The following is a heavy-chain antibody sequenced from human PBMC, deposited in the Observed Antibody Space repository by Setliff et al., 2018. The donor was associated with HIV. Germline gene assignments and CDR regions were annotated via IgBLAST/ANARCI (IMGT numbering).Heavy chain of an antibody. CDR1: GGSISSGSYY. Sequence: PSETLSLTCTVSGGSISSGSYYWSWIRQPAGKGLEWIGRIYTSGSTNYNPSLKSRLTISVGTSKNQFSLKLSSVTAADTAVYYCARTPKGDYGDYESVGYFDYWGQGTLVTVSS. V-gene: IGHV4-61*02. CDR3: ARTPKGDYGDYESVGYFDY. CDR2: IYTSGST. D-gene: IGHD4-17*01. J-gene: IGHJ4*02.